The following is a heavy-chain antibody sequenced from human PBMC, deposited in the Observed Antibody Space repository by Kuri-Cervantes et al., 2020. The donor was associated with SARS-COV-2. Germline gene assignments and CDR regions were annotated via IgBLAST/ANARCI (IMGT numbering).Heavy chain of an antibody. CDR3: ARGHGAVVFLGYDY. J-gene: IGHJ4*02. Sequence: GSLRLSCAVYGGSFSDYYWSWVRQPPGKGLEWIGEINHSGNTNYDPSLKSRVTISIDTSKNQFSLKLSSVTAADTAVYYCARGHGAVVFLGYDYWGQGTLVTVSS. V-gene: IGHV4-34*01. CDR2: INHSGNT. CDR1: GGSFSDYY. D-gene: IGHD2-2*01.